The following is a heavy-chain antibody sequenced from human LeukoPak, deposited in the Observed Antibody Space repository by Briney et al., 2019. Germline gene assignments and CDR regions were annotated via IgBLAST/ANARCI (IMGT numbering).Heavy chain of an antibody. CDR3: TRDRAGTQSWVEFDF. Sequence: PGGSLRLTCAASGFSVSSTYMSWVRQAPGKGLEWVSLIYTSGSTFYADSVMGRFTISRDNSKNTLFLQMNSLRAEDSAVYYCTRDRAGTQSWVEFDFWGQGTLVTVSS. CDR2: IYTSGST. V-gene: IGHV3-66*03. CDR1: GFSVSSTY. D-gene: IGHD3-10*01. J-gene: IGHJ5*01.